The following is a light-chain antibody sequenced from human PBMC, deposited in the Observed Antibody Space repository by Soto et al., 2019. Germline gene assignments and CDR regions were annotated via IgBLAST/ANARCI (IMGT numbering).Light chain of an antibody. Sequence: EIVLTQSPGTLSLSPGERATLYCRASQSVTSRLAWYQQKSGQSPRLLISDASSRATGIPDRFSGSGSETDFTLTISRLEPEDFAVYYCQQYGSSPRTFGQGTKVDI. CDR1: QSVTSR. J-gene: IGKJ1*01. V-gene: IGKV3-20*01. CDR3: QQYGSSPRT. CDR2: DAS.